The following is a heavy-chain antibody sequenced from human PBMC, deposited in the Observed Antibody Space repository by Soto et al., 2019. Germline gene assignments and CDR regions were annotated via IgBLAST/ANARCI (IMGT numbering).Heavy chain of an antibody. CDR1: GYTFTSYG. J-gene: IGHJ3*02. V-gene: IGHV1-18*01. D-gene: IGHD2-21*02. CDR3: ARAIVVVTAALDAFDI. Sequence: ASVKVSCKASGYTFTSYGISWGRQAPGQGLEWMGWISAYNGNTNYAQKLQGRVTMTTDTSTSTAYMELRSLRSDDTAVYYCARAIVVVTAALDAFDIWGQGTMVTVSS. CDR2: ISAYNGNT.